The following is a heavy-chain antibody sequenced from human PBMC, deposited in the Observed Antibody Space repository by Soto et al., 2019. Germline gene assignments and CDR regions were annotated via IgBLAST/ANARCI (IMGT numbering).Heavy chain of an antibody. V-gene: IGHV4-30-2*01. CDR1: GGSISSGGYS. CDR2: IYHSGST. CDR3: ARGPPLDY. J-gene: IGHJ4*02. Sequence: SETLSLTCAVSGGSISSGGYSWSWIRQPPGKGLEWIGYIYHSGSTYYNPSLKSRVTISVDRSKNQFSLKLSSVTAADTAVYCCARGPPLDYWGQGTLVTVSS.